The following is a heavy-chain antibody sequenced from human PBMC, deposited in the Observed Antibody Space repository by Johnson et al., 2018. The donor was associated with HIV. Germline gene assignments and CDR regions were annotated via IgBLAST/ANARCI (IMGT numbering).Heavy chain of an antibody. D-gene: IGHD2-2*01. CDR3: ASLPGDAFEI. Sequence: VQLVESGGGLVQPGGSLRLSCAASGFTFSTYDMHWVRQAAGKGLEWVSAIGPAGDTYYPGAVKGRFTISRENAKNSLYLQMNTLKPEYTAVYYCASLPGDAFEIWGQGTMVTVSS. V-gene: IGHV3-13*01. CDR1: GFTFSTYD. CDR2: IGPAGDT. J-gene: IGHJ3*02.